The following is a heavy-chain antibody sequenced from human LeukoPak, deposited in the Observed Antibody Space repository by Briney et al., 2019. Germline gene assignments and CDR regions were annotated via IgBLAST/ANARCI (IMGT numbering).Heavy chain of an antibody. CDR2: ISSSSSYI. J-gene: IGHJ4*02. Sequence: GGSLRLSCAASGFTFSSYSMNWVRQAPGKGLEWVSSISSSSSYIYYADSVKGRFTISRDNAKNSLYLQMNSLRAEDTAVYYCTTPPGGTWIAVAGKDRIKTDFDYWGQGTLVTVSS. V-gene: IGHV3-21*01. CDR1: GFTFSSYS. CDR3: TTPPGGTWIAVAGKDRIKTDFDY. D-gene: IGHD6-19*01.